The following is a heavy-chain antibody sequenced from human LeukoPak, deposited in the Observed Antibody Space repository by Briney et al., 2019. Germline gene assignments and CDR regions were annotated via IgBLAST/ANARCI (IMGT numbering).Heavy chain of an antibody. V-gene: IGHV3-11*01. CDR1: GFTFSDYY. D-gene: IGHD3-3*01. CDR2: ISSSGSTI. Sequence: GGSLRLSCAASGFTFSDYYMSWIRQAPGKGLEWVSYISSSGSTIYYADSVKGRFTISRDNAKNSLYLQMNSLRAEDTAVYYCARDRTIFRAGIFGSFDYWGQGTLVTVSS. CDR3: ARDRTIFRAGIFGSFDY. J-gene: IGHJ4*02.